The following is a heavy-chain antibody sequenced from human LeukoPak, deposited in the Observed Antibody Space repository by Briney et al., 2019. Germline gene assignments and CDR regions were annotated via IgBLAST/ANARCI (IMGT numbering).Heavy chain of an antibody. Sequence: GRSLRLSCAASGFTFNDYYMSWIRQAPGRGLEWVANIKEDGSEKKYVDSVKGRFTISRDNAKNSLYLQMNSLRAEDTAMYYCARYGPDDSPCDYWGQGTLVTVSS. CDR3: ARYGPDDSPCDY. D-gene: IGHD3-3*01. CDR1: GFTFNDYY. CDR2: IKEDGSEK. V-gene: IGHV3-7*01. J-gene: IGHJ4*02.